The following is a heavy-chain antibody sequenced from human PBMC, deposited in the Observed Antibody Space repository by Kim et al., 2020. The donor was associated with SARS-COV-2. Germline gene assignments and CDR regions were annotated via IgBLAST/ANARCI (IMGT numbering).Heavy chain of an antibody. D-gene: IGHD6-19*01. Sequence: GGSLRLSCSASGFTFSSYAMHWVRQAPGKGLEYVSAISSNGGSTYYADSVKGRFTISRDNSKNTLYLQMSSLRAEDTAVYYCVKERIAVAGTGRFDYWGQGTLVTVSS. V-gene: IGHV3-64D*09. CDR2: ISSNGGST. CDR1: GFTFSSYA. J-gene: IGHJ4*02. CDR3: VKERIAVAGTGRFDY.